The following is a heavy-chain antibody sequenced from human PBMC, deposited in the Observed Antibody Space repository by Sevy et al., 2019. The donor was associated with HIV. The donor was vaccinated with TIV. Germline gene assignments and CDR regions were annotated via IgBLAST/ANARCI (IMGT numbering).Heavy chain of an antibody. CDR1: GFTFSDYY. Sequence: GGSLRLSCAASGFTFSDYYMSWIRQAPGKGLEWVSYISSSGSTIYYADSVKGRFTISRDNAKNSLYLQMNSLRAEDTAVYYCARDFSTTTIFGVVVYYFDYWGQGTLVTVSS. CDR3: ARDFSTTTIFGVVVYYFDY. J-gene: IGHJ4*02. V-gene: IGHV3-11*01. CDR2: ISSSGSTI. D-gene: IGHD3-3*01.